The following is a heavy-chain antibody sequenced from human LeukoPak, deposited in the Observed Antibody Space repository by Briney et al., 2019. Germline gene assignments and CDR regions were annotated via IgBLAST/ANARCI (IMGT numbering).Heavy chain of an antibody. J-gene: IGHJ6*03. CDR3: ARNLVGATFYMDV. D-gene: IGHD1-26*01. Sequence: GGSLRLSCAASGFTFSCCSISWVRQAPGKGLEWLSYISSSSGTIFYADSVKGRFTISRDNAKNSLYLQMNSLRAEDSAVYYCARNLVGATFYMDVWGKGATVTVSS. V-gene: IGHV3-48*04. CDR1: GFTFSCCS. CDR2: ISSSSGTI.